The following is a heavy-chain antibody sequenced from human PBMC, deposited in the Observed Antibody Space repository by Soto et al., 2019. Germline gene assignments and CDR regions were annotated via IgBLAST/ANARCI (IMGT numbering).Heavy chain of an antibody. J-gene: IGHJ5*02. Sequence: GESLKISCHASGYSFDKYWIAWVRQMPDRGREWMGIIYPGDSDTRYSPSFQGQVTISVDTSVTTAYLQWSSLKASDTAMYYCARLDYYDSSGYPQENWFDPWGQGTLVNDSS. CDR1: GYSFDKYW. CDR2: IYPGDSDT. V-gene: IGHV5-51*01. D-gene: IGHD3-22*01. CDR3: ARLDYYDSSGYPQENWFDP.